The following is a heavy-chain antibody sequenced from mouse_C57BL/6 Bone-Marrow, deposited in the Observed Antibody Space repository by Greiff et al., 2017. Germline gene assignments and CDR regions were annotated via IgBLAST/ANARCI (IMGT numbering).Heavy chain of an antibody. Sequence: QVQLKQPGAELVKPGASVKMSCKASGYTFTSYWITWVKQRPGQGLEWIGDISPGSGSTNYNEKFKSKATLTVDTSSSTAYMQLSSLTSEDSAVYYCAREGVVADYYAMDYWGQGTSVTVSS. CDR1: GYTFTSYW. V-gene: IGHV1-55*01. CDR2: ISPGSGST. J-gene: IGHJ4*01. CDR3: AREGVVADYYAMDY. D-gene: IGHD1-1*01.